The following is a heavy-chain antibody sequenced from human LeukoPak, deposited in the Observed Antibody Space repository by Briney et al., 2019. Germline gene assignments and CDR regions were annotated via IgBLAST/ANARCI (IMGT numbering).Heavy chain of an antibody. CDR1: GFTFSSYA. V-gene: IGHV3-23*01. J-gene: IGHJ4*02. D-gene: IGHD6-13*01. CDR3: AKDNGGIAAASALFDY. CDR2: ISGSGGST. Sequence: GGSLRLSCAASGFTFSSYAMSWVRQAPGKGLEWVSAISGSGGSTYYADSVKGRFTISRDNSKNTLYLQMNRLRAEDTAVYYCAKDNGGIAAASALFDYWGQGTLVTVSS.